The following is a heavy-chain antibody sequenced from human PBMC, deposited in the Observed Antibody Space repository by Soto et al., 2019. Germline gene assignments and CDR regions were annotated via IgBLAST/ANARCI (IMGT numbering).Heavy chain of an antibody. CDR3: ARDMTRTVVPYFDF. CDR2: IIPISGAA. CDR1: GGTFSNYV. J-gene: IGHJ4*02. Sequence: QVQLVQSGAEVKKPGSSVKVSCKASGGTFSNYVVNWVRQAPGQGLEWMGRIIPISGAANYAQKFQGRVTITADKATSTSYMELSRLSSEDTAVYYCARDMTRTVVPYFDFWGQGTLVTVSS. V-gene: IGHV1-69*06. D-gene: IGHD1-7*01.